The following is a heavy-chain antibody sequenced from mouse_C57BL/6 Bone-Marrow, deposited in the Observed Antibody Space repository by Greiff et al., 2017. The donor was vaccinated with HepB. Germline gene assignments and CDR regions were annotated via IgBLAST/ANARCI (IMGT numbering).Heavy chain of an antibody. J-gene: IGHJ2*01. CDR3: ARDGSSYDY. Sequence: VHVKQSGPVLVKPGASVKMSCKASGYTFTDYYMNWVKQSHGKSLEWIGVINPYNGGTSYNQKFKGKATLTVDKSSSTAYMELNSLTSEDSAVYYCARDGSSYDYWGQGTTLTVSS. CDR1: GYTFTDYY. V-gene: IGHV1-19*01. D-gene: IGHD1-1*01. CDR2: INPYNGGT.